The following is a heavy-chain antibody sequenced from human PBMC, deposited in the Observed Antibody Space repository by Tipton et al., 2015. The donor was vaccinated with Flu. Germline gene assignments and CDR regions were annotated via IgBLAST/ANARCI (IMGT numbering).Heavy chain of an antibody. D-gene: IGHD5/OR15-5a*01. CDR1: GGSISSGNYY. Sequence: TLSLTCTVSGGSISSGNYYWTWVRQFPGKGLEWIGYIYFTGNTYHNPSLTSRVTISVDRSKNQFSLKVTSLTAADTAVYYCARGNVYANAYLDSWRRGSLVIVYS. CDR2: IYFTGNT. J-gene: IGHJ4*02. CDR3: ARGNVYANAYLDS. V-gene: IGHV4-30-4*08.